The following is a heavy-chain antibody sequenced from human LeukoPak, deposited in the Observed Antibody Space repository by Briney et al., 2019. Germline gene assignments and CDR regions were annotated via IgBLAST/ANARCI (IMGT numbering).Heavy chain of an antibody. CDR1: GFTFSSYA. D-gene: IGHD3-22*01. CDR2: ISSNGGST. CDR3: ARGGVDYYDSSGYLNENYYYGMDV. J-gene: IGHJ6*02. Sequence: TGGSLRLSCAASGFTFSSYAMHWVRQAPGKGLEYVSAISSNGGSTYYANSVKGRFTISRDNSKNTLYLQMGSLRAEDMAVYYCARGGVDYYDSSGYLNENYYYGMDVWGQGTTVTVSS. V-gene: IGHV3-64*01.